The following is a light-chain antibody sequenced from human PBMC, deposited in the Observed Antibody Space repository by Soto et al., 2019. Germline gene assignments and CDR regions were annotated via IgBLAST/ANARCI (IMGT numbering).Light chain of an antibody. V-gene: IGKV3-20*01. Sequence: ETGMTQSPATLSVSPGERATLSCRASQSVSNNYLAWYQQKPGQAPRLLIYGASNRATGIPDRFSGSGSGTDFTLTISRLEPEDFAVYYCQQYGSSGTFGQGTKVDI. CDR1: QSVSNNY. CDR3: QQYGSSGT. CDR2: GAS. J-gene: IGKJ1*01.